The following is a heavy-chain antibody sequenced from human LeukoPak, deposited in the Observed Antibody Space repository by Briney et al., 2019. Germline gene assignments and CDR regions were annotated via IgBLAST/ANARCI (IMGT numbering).Heavy chain of an antibody. CDR3: ARVGIAARLPADY. J-gene: IGHJ4*02. Sequence: SETLSLTCTVSGYSISSGYYWGWIRQPPGKGLEWIGSIYHSGSTYYNPSLKSRVTISVDTSKNQFSLKLSSVTAADTAVYYCARVGIAARLPADYWGQGTLVTVSS. CDR1: GYSISSGYY. D-gene: IGHD6-6*01. CDR2: IYHSGST. V-gene: IGHV4-38-2*02.